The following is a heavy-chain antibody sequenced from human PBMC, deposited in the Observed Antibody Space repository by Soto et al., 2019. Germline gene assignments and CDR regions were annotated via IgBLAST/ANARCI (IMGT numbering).Heavy chain of an antibody. J-gene: IGHJ4*02. V-gene: IGHV3-30-3*01. Sequence: QVQLVESGGGVVQPGRSLRLSCAASGFTFSSYAMHWVRQAPGKGLEWVAVISYDGSNKYYADSVKGRFTISRDNSKNTLYLQMNSLRAEDTAVYYCARDSYGDCGGGLDYWGQGTLVTVSS. CDR3: ARDSYGDCGGGLDY. CDR2: ISYDGSNK. D-gene: IGHD4-17*01. CDR1: GFTFSSYA.